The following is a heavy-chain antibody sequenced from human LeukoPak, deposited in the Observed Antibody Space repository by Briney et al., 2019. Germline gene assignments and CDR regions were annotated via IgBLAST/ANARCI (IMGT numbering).Heavy chain of an antibody. D-gene: IGHD3-10*01. CDR1: GGSISSSSYY. V-gene: IGHV4-39*01. Sequence: SETLSLTCTVSGGSISSSSYYWGWIRQPPGKGLEWIGTIYYSGSTYYNPSLQSRVTISADTPKNQFSLKLSSVTAADTAVYYCARLLLPDYYGSGSYIPPSYYYGMDVWGQGTTVTVSS. CDR2: IYYSGST. CDR3: ARLLLPDYYGSGSYIPPSYYYGMDV. J-gene: IGHJ6*02.